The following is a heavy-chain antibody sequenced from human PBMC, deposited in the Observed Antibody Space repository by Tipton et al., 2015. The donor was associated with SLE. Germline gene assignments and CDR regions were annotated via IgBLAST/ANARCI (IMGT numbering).Heavy chain of an antibody. D-gene: IGHD6-13*01. V-gene: IGHV3-23*01. CDR2: ISGSGGST. CDR3: AKATAAGFAEYFQH. CDR1: GFTFSSYA. J-gene: IGHJ1*01. Sequence: SLRLSCAASGFTFSSYAMSWVRQAPGKGLEWVSAISGSGGSTYYADSVKGQFTISRDNSKNTLYLQMNSLRAEDTAVYYCAKATAAGFAEYFQHWGQGTLVTVSS.